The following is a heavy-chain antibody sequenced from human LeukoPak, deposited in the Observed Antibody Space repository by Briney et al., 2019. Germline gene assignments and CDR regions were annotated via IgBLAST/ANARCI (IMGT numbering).Heavy chain of an antibody. D-gene: IGHD3-10*01. Sequence: GGSLRLSCAASGFTFSNYGIHWVRQAPGKGLEWVAFIRSDGNNKYYGDSVKGRFTISRDNSKNTLYLQMNSLRTEDTAVYYCAREMDYYGSGGPGDYWGQGTLVTVSS. CDR1: GFTFSNYG. CDR3: AREMDYYGSGGPGDY. CDR2: IRSDGNNK. V-gene: IGHV3-30*02. J-gene: IGHJ4*02.